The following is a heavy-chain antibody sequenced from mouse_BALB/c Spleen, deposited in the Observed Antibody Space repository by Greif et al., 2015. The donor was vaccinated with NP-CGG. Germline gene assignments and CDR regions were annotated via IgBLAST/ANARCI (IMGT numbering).Heavy chain of an antibody. D-gene: IGHD2-12*01. CDR3: ARDYDSAMDY. V-gene: IGHV5-4*02. CDR2: ISDGGSYT. Sequence: EVQGVESGGGLVKPGGSLKLSCAASGFTFSDYYMYWVRQTPEKRLEWVATISDGGSYTYYPDSVKGRFTISRDNAKSNLYLQMSSLKSEDTAMYYCARDYDSAMDYWGQGTSVTVSS. J-gene: IGHJ4*01. CDR1: GFTFSDYY.